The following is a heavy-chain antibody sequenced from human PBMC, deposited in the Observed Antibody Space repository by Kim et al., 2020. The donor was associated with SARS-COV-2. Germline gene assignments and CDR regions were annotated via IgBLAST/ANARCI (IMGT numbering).Heavy chain of an antibody. J-gene: IGHJ4*02. D-gene: IGHD3-22*01. CDR3: ARDEEDYYDSSGYYSGGFDY. V-gene: IGHV3-11*06. Sequence: RFTISRDNAKNSLYLQMNSLRAEDTAVYYCARDEEDYYDSSGYYSGGFDYWGQGTLVTVSS.